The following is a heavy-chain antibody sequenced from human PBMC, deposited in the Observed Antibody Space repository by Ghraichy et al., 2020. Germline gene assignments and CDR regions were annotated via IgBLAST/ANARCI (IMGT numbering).Heavy chain of an antibody. D-gene: IGHD5-18*01. CDR1: GFTFSSYS. V-gene: IGHV3-21*01. CDR3: ARSARLDTAMGKYYYYGMDV. Sequence: GGSLRLSCAASGFTFSSYSMNWVRQAPGKGLEWVSSISSSSSYIYYADSVKGRFTISRDNAKNSLYLQMNSLRAEDTAVYYCARSARLDTAMGKYYYYGMDVWGQGTTVTVSS. J-gene: IGHJ6*02. CDR2: ISSSSSYI.